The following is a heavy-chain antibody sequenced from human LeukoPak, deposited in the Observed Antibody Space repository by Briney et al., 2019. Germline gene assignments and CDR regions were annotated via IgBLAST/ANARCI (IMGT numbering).Heavy chain of an antibody. V-gene: IGHV3-30-3*01. CDR1: GFTFSSYA. CDR3: ARDHTLSGLVLDY. Sequence: GGSLRLSCAASGFTFSSYAMHWVRQAPGKGLEWVAVISYDGSNKYYADSVKGRFTISRDNSKNTLYLQMNSLRAEDTAVYYCARDHTLSGLVLDYWGQGTLVTVSS. D-gene: IGHD3-16*01. J-gene: IGHJ4*02. CDR2: ISYDGSNK.